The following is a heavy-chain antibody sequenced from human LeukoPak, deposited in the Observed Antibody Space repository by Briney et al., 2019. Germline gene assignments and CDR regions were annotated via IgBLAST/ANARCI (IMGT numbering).Heavy chain of an antibody. CDR2: ISGSGGST. V-gene: IGHV3-23*01. Sequence: GGSLRLSCAASGFTFSSYAMSWVRQAPGKGLEWVSAISGSGGSTYYADSVKGRFTISRDNSKNTLYLQMNSLRAEDTAVHYCAKEMVLRYFDWLLLKGPFDYWGQGTLVTVSS. CDR3: AKEMVLRYFDWLLLKGPFDY. J-gene: IGHJ4*02. CDR1: GFTFSSYA. D-gene: IGHD3-9*01.